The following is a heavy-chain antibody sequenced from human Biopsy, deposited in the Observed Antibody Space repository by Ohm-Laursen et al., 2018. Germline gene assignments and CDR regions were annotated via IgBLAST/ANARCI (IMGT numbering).Heavy chain of an antibody. CDR3: ARDGAAGYGLDV. Sequence: SLRLSCTASGFTFSSYGMHWVRQAPGRGLEWVAVIWYDGSRQYYADSVKGRFTISRDNSKNTLYLQMNSLRAEDTAVYYCARDGAAGYGLDVWGQGTTVTASS. V-gene: IGHV3-33*01. D-gene: IGHD6-25*01. CDR2: IWYDGSRQ. CDR1: GFTFSSYG. J-gene: IGHJ6*02.